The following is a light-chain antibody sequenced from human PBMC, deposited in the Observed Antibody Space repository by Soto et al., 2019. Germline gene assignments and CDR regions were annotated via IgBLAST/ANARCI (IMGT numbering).Light chain of an antibody. V-gene: IGKV3-15*01. J-gene: IGKJ5*01. CDR3: QQYNKWPIT. CDR2: GAS. Sequence: ERATXXXWASQTVNSLLAWYQQKPGQAPRLLIYGASTRATDTPARFSGSGFGTEFALTISSLQSEDFAVYYCQQYNKWPITFGQGTRLEI. CDR1: QTVNSL.